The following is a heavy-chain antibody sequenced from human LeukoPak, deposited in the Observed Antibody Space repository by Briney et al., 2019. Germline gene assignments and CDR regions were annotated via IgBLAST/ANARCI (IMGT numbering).Heavy chain of an antibody. V-gene: IGHV3-30*18. CDR2: ISYDGSNK. CDR1: GFTFSSYG. Sequence: GGPLRLSCAASGFTFSSYGMHWVRQAPGKGLEWVAVISYDGSNKYYADSVKGRFTIPRDNSKNTLYLQMNSLRAEDTAVYYCAKSVAGNYFDYWGQGTLVSVSS. J-gene: IGHJ4*02. CDR3: AKSVAGNYFDY. D-gene: IGHD6-19*01.